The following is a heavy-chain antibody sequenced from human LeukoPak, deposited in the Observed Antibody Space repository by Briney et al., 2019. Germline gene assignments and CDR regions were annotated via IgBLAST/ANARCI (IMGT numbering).Heavy chain of an antibody. CDR3: ARGGTYSSSWYGAFDI. J-gene: IGHJ3*02. CDR1: GGSLSSYY. CDR2: IYYSGST. D-gene: IGHD6-13*01. Sequence: SETLSLTCTVSGGSLSSYYWSWIRQPPGKGLEWIGYIYYSGSTNYNPSLKSRVTISVDTSKNQFSLKLSSVTAADTAVYYCARGGTYSSSWYGAFDIWGQGTMVTVSS. V-gene: IGHV4-59*01.